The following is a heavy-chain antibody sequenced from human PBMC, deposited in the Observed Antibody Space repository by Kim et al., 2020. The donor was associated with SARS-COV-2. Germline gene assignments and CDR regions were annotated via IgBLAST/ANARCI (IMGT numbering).Heavy chain of an antibody. CDR2: INWNGGST. D-gene: IGHD3-10*01. J-gene: IGHJ5*02. V-gene: IGHV3-20*01. CDR3: ARDVPRAVTMVRGVILFWFDP. CDR1: GFTFSSYS. Sequence: GGSLRLSCAASGFTFSSYSMNWVRQAPGKGLEWVSGINWNGGSTGYADSVKGRFTISRDNAKNSLYLQMNSLRAEDTALYHCARDVPRAVTMVRGVILFWFDPWGQGTLVTVSS.